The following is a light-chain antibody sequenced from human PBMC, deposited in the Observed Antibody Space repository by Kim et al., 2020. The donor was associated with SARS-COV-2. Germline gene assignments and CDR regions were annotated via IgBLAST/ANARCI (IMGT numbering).Light chain of an antibody. Sequence: QSALTQPASVSGSPGQSITISCTGTSSDVGGYNYVSWYQQHPGKDPKLMIYDVSKRPSGVSNRFSGSKSGNTASLTISGLQAEDEADYYCSSYTSSSTLVFGTGTKVTVL. J-gene: IGLJ1*01. CDR1: SSDVGGYNY. CDR3: SSYTSSSTLV. V-gene: IGLV2-14*01. CDR2: DVS.